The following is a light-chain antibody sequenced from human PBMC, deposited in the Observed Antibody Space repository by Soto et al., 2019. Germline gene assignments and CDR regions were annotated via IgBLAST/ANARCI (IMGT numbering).Light chain of an antibody. CDR1: SSNIGSNY. V-gene: IGLV1-47*01. CDR3: AAWDDSLSAADV. CDR2: RNN. Sequence: QSVLTQPPSASGTPGQRVTISCSGSSSNIGSNYVYWYQQLPGTAPKLLIYRNNQRPSGVPDRFSGSKSGTSASLAISGLRSEEEDDYYCAAWDDSLSAADVFGTGTKLTVL. J-gene: IGLJ1*01.